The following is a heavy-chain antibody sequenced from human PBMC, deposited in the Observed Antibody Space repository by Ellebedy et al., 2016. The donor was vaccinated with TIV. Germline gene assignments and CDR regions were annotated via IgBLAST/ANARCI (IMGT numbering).Heavy chain of an antibody. D-gene: IGHD3-16*01. CDR1: GFTFSNAW. CDR2: VKSKSDGGTT. J-gene: IGHJ5*02. Sequence: PGGSLRLSCAASGFTFSNAWMSWVRQAPGKGLEWVGRVKSKSDGGTTDYATPVKDRFTISRDDSKNTLYLQMNSLKTEDTAVYYCTTLAGLPKQPPWGQGTLVTVSS. V-gene: IGHV3-15*01. CDR3: TTLAGLPKQPP.